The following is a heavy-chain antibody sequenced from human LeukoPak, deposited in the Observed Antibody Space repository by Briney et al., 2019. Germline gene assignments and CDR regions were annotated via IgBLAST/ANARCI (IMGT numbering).Heavy chain of an antibody. D-gene: IGHD3-10*01. Sequence: GGSLRLSCAASGFIFSSYAMGWVRQAPGKGLEWVSAISGGGDSTYCADPVKGRFTISRDNSKNTLYLQMNSLRAEDTAFYYCARDQGDYGSVSYSNYGLDVWGQGTTVTVSS. J-gene: IGHJ6*02. CDR3: ARDQGDYGSVSYSNYGLDV. CDR1: GFIFSSYA. CDR2: ISGGGDST. V-gene: IGHV3-23*01.